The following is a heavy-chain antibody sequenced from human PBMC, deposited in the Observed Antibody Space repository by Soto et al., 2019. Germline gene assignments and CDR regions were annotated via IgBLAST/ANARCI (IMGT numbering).Heavy chain of an antibody. Sequence: QVQLVESGGGVVQPGRSLRLSCAASGFTFSSYGMHWVRQAPGKGLEWVAVIWYDGSNKYYADSVKGRFTISRDNSKNTLYLQMNSLSAEATAVYYCAREQTTVTKLGSFEYYYYMDVWGKGTTVTVSS. CDR2: IWYDGSNK. V-gene: IGHV3-33*01. J-gene: IGHJ6*03. CDR1: GFTFSSYG. CDR3: AREQTTVTKLGSFEYYYYMDV. D-gene: IGHD4-17*01.